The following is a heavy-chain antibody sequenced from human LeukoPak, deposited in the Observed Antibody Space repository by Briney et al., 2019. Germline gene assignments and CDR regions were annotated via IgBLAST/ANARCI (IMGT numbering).Heavy chain of an antibody. CDR1: GFTFSSYG. CDR2: TRYDGSNK. Sequence: GGSLRLSCAASGFTFSSYGMHWVRQAPGKGLEWVAFTRYDGSNKYYADSVKGRFTISRDNSKNTLYLQMNSLRAEDTAVYYCAKDARINYYDSSGLGRFDPWGQGTLVTVSS. D-gene: IGHD3-22*01. CDR3: AKDARINYYDSSGLGRFDP. J-gene: IGHJ5*02. V-gene: IGHV3-30*02.